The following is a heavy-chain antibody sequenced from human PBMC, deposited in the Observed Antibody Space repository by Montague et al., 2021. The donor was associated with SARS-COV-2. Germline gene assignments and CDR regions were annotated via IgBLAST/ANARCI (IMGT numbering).Heavy chain of an antibody. J-gene: IGHJ2*01. Sequence: SLRLSCAASGFAFNNFAMSWVRQAPGKGLEWVSSIFGSAAGTYYADSVKGRFTISRDNSKNTLYLQMNSLKAEDTAKYYCAKQPGAGAVVYWYFDLWGRGTVVGVSS. CDR1: GFAFNNFA. D-gene: IGHD6-19*01. V-gene: IGHV3-23*01. CDR2: IFGSAAGT. CDR3: AKQPGAGAVVYWYFDL.